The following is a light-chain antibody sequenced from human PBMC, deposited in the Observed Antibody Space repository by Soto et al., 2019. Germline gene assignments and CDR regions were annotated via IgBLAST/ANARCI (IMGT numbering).Light chain of an antibody. CDR2: DVT. CDR1: SSDVGGHNF. CDR3: SSYTSITTGYV. V-gene: IGLV2-14*03. Sequence: QSALTQPASVSGSPGQSITIPCTGTSSDVGGHNFVSWYQHHPGKAPKLMIYDVTNRPSGVSDRFSGSKSGTTASLTISGLQAEDEADYFCSSYTSITTGYVFGTGTKVTVL. J-gene: IGLJ1*01.